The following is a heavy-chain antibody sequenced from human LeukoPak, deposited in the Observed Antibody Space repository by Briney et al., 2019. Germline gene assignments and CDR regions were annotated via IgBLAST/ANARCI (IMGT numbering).Heavy chain of an antibody. Sequence: GGSLRLSCAASGFTFSGYGMNWVRQAPGKGLEWVGRIKSKTDGGTTDYAAPVKGRFTISRDDSKNTLYLQMNSLKTEDTAVYCCTTEYLRAKIYWGQGTLVTVSS. J-gene: IGHJ4*02. CDR2: IKSKTDGGTT. V-gene: IGHV3-15*01. CDR3: TTEYLRAKIY. D-gene: IGHD2-2*02. CDR1: GFTFSGYG.